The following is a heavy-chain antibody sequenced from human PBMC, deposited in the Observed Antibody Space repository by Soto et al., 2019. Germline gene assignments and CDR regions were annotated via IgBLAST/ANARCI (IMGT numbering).Heavy chain of an antibody. CDR3: ARLPRSGGEHY. CDR2: KTDDGSEE. J-gene: IGHJ4*02. D-gene: IGHD2-15*01. Sequence: VQLVESGGGLVQPGGSLRLSCVASGFPFTNYAMHWVRQAPGKGLEWVSVKTDDGSEEYYADSVKGRFTISRDNSKNTLYLQMNSLRPEDTALYYCARLPRSGGEHYWGQGTLVTVSS. V-gene: IGHV3-30-3*01. CDR1: GFPFTNYA.